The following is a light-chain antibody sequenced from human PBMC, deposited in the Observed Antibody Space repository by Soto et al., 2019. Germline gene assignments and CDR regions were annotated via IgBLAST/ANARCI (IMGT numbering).Light chain of an antibody. Sequence: QSALTQPASVSGSPGQSITISCTGTSSYVGLYNLVSWYQQLPGKAPKLIIYEVSERPSGISDRFSGSKSGNTASLTISGLQDEDEADYYCCSYVGSSILMFGGGTKVTVL. CDR1: SSYVGLYNL. CDR2: EVS. CDR3: CSYVGSSILM. V-gene: IGLV2-23*02. J-gene: IGLJ3*02.